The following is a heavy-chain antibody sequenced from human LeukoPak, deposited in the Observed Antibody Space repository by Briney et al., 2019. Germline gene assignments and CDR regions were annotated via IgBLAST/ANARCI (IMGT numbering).Heavy chain of an antibody. V-gene: IGHV4-38-2*02. CDR1: VYSISRGYY. CDR3: ARDNDFWSAYHGRDY. CDR2: IYHSGST. D-gene: IGHD3-3*01. J-gene: IGHJ4*02. Sequence: SETLSLTCTVSVYSISRGYYWVWIRQPPGKGLDWIGRIYHSGSTYYNPSLKSRVTISVDTSKNQFSLKLSSVTAADTAVYYCARDNDFWSAYHGRDYWGQGTLVTVSS.